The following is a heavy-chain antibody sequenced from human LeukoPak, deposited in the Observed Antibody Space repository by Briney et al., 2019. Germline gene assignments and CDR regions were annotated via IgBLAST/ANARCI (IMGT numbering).Heavy chain of an antibody. V-gene: IGHV3-9*01. CDR1: GFIFDDYA. Sequence: PGRSLRLSCAASGFIFDDYAMNWVRQAPGKGLEWVAGISWNGGRITYADSVKGRFTISRDNDENSLYLQLNSLRDEDTAVYYCAPHRDGNYPFDYWGQGTLVTVSS. D-gene: IGHD1-7*01. J-gene: IGHJ4*02. CDR3: APHRDGNYPFDY. CDR2: ISWNGGRI.